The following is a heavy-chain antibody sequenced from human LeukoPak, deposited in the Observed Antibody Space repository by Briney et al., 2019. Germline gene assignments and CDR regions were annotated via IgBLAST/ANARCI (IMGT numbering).Heavy chain of an antibody. CDR2: IYYSGST. J-gene: IGHJ3*02. D-gene: IGHD3-3*01. Sequence: SETLSLTCTVSGGSISSYYWSWIRQPPGKGLEWIGYIYYSGSTNYNPSLKSRVTISVDTSKNQFSLKLSSVTAADTAVYYCASVTIFGVVEAFDIWGQGTMVTVSS. CDR1: GGSISSYY. CDR3: ASVTIFGVVEAFDI. V-gene: IGHV4-59*01.